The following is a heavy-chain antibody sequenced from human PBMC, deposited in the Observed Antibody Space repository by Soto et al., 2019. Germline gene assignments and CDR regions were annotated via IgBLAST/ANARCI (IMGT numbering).Heavy chain of an antibody. V-gene: IGHV1-2*04. Sequence: ASVKVSCKASGYTFTGYYMHWVRQAPGQGLEWMGWINPNSGGTNYAQKFQGWVTMTRDTSISTAYMELSRLRSDDTAVYYCAREGGGSGSYYKRIYYYYGMDAWGQGTTVTVSS. CDR3: AREGGGSGSYYKRIYYYYGMDA. D-gene: IGHD3-10*01. CDR2: INPNSGGT. CDR1: GYTFTGYY. J-gene: IGHJ6*02.